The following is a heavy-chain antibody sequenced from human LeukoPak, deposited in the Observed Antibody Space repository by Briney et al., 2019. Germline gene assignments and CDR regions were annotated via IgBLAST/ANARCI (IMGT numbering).Heavy chain of an antibody. V-gene: IGHV3-53*01. CDR3: ARDLSFDY. D-gene: IGHD3-16*02. CDR2: IYSAGST. J-gene: IGHJ4*02. CDR1: GFTVSRNY. Sequence: GSLRLSCAASGFTVSRNYMSWVRQAPGKGLEWVSVIYSAGSTYYADSVKGRFTISRDNSKNTLYLQMNSLRAEDTAVYYCARDLSFDYWGQGTLVTVSS.